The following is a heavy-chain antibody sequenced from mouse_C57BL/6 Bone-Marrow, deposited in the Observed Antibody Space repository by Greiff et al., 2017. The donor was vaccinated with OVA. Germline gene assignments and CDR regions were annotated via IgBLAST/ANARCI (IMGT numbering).Heavy chain of an antibody. CDR1: GYTFTSYW. V-gene: IGHV1-55*01. D-gene: IGHD1-1*01. J-gene: IGHJ1*03. CDR3: ARSIFHYYGSSYDWYFDV. Sequence: QVQLQQPGAELVKPGASVTMSCKASGYTFTSYWITWVKQRPGQGLEWIGDIYPGSGSTNYNEKFKSKATLTVDTSSSTAYMQLSSLTSEDSAVYYCARSIFHYYGSSYDWYFDVWGTGTTVTVSS. CDR2: IYPGSGST.